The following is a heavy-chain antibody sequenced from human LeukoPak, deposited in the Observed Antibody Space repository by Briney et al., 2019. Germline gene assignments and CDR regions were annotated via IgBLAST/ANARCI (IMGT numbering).Heavy chain of an antibody. CDR3: ARAPAVAAAGSYYYYGMDV. J-gene: IGHJ6*02. CDR2: INPSGGST. Sequence: ASVKVSCKASGYTFTSYYMHWVRQAPGQGLEWMGIINPSGGSTSNAQKFQGRVTMTRDTSTSTVYMELSSLRSEDTAVYYCARAPAVAAAGSYYYYGMDVWGQGTTVTVSS. CDR1: GYTFTSYY. D-gene: IGHD6-13*01. V-gene: IGHV1-46*01.